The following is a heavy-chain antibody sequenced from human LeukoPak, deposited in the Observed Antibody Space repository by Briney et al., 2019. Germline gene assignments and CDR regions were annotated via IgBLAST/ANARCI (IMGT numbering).Heavy chain of an antibody. D-gene: IGHD3-22*01. CDR1: GYTFTRYG. CDR3: ARGDYYDSSGYYEDY. CDR2: ISAYNGNT. J-gene: IGHJ4*02. V-gene: IGHV1-18*01. Sequence: ASVKVSCKASGYTFTRYGISWVRQAPGQGLEWMGWISAYNGNTNYAQKLQGRVTMTTDTSTSTAYMELRSLRSDDTAVYYCARGDYYDSSGYYEDYWGQGTLVTVSS.